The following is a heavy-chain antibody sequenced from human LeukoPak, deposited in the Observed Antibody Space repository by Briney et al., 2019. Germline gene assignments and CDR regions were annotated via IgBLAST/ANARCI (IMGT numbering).Heavy chain of an antibody. CDR1: GGSISSYY. V-gene: IGHV4-59*08. CDR3: ARRESSGFFDY. CDR2: IYYSGST. Sequence: SETLSLTCTVSGGSISSYYWSWIRQPPGKGLEWIGYIYYSGSTSYNPSLNSRVTISLDTSKNQFSLNLSSVTAADTAVYYCARRESSGFFDYWGQGTLVTVSS. J-gene: IGHJ4*02. D-gene: IGHD6-19*01.